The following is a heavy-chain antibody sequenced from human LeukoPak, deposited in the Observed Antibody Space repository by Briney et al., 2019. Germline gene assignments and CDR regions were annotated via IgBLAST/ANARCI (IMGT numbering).Heavy chain of an antibody. J-gene: IGHJ4*02. CDR2: IRSRSSTI. Sequence: GGSLTLSCAASGFSFGNYAMNWVRQAPGKGLEWISYIRSRSSTIYYADSVKGRFTISRDNAKNSLYLQMNSLTAEDTAVYYWARGLSGWFIDYWGQGTRVTVSS. V-gene: IGHV3-48*04. CDR3: ARGLSGWFIDY. D-gene: IGHD6-19*01. CDR1: GFSFGNYA.